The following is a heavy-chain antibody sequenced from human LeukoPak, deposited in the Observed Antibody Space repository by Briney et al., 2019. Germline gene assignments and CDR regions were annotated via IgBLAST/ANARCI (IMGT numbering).Heavy chain of an antibody. CDR2: INAGNGNT. Sequence: ASVKVSCKASGYTFTSYAMHWVRQAPGQGLEWMGWINAGNGNTKYSQEFQGRVTITRDTSASTAYMELSSLRSEDMAVYYCARTSNYDFWSGYSNVFDYWGQGTLVTVSS. J-gene: IGHJ4*02. V-gene: IGHV1-3*03. D-gene: IGHD3-3*01. CDR3: ARTSNYDFWSGYSNVFDY. CDR1: GYTFTSYA.